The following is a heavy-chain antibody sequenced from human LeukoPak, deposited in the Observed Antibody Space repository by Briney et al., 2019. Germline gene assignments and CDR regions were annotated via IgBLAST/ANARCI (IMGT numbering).Heavy chain of an antibody. J-gene: IGHJ3*02. Sequence: GGSLRFSCAASGFTFSSYAMSWVRQAPGKGLEWVSAISGSGGSTYYADSVKGRFTISRDNSKNTLYLQMNSLRAEDTAVYYCAKPHCTNGVCYIRSAFDIWGRGTMVTVSS. CDR2: ISGSGGST. CDR3: AKPHCTNGVCYIRSAFDI. CDR1: GFTFSSYA. D-gene: IGHD2-8*01. V-gene: IGHV3-23*01.